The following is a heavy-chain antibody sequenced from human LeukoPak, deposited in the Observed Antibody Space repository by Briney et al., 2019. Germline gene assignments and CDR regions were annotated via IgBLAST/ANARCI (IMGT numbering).Heavy chain of an antibody. D-gene: IGHD2-15*01. CDR2: ISGSGSSA. CDR3: AKRYCSGGSCSSFDY. Sequence: RGSLRLSCAASGFTFISYALTLVRQAPGKSLEWDSIISGSGSSAYYTDSVQGRFTISRDNSKSTLYLQMDSLGAEDTAVYYCAKRYCSGGSCSSFDYWGHGTLVTVSS. J-gene: IGHJ4*01. V-gene: IGHV3-23*01. CDR1: GFTFISYA.